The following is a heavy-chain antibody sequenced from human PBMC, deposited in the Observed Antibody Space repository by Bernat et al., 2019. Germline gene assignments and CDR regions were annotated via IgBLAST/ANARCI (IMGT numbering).Heavy chain of an antibody. V-gene: IGHV3-30*18. CDR3: AKDPKARMDV. J-gene: IGHJ6*02. Sequence: QVQLVESGGGVVQPGRSLRLSCAASGFTFSSYGMHWVRQAPGKGLEWVAVISYDGSNKYYADSVKGRFTISRDNSKNTLYLQMNSLRAEDTAVYYCAKDPKARMDVWGQGTTVTVS. CDR2: ISYDGSNK. CDR1: GFTFSSYG.